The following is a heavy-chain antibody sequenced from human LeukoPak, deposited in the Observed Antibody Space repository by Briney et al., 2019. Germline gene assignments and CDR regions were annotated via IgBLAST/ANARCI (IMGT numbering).Heavy chain of an antibody. CDR3: ARDRGDVVVPAAMHY. D-gene: IGHD2-2*01. CDR1: GGTFSSYA. CDR2: IIPIFGTA. J-gene: IGHJ4*02. Sequence: ASVKVSCKASGGTFSSYAISWVRQAPGQGLEWMGGIIPIFGTANYPQKFQGRVTITADESTSTAYMELSSLRSEDTAVYYCARDRGDVVVPAAMHYWGQGTLVTVSS. V-gene: IGHV1-69*13.